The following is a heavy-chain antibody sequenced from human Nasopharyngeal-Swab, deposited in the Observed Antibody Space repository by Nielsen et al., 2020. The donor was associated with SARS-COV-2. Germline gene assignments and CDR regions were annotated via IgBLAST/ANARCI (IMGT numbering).Heavy chain of an antibody. D-gene: IGHD6-19*01. CDR2: IYYSGST. Sequence: SETLSLTCTVSGGSISSSSYYWGWIRQPPGKGLEWIGSIYYSGSTYYNPSLKSRVTISVDTSENQFSLKLSSVTAADTAVYYCARHPHSSSGWPYYFDYWGQGTLVTVSS. J-gene: IGHJ4*02. CDR3: ARHPHSSSGWPYYFDY. V-gene: IGHV4-39*01. CDR1: GGSISSSSYY.